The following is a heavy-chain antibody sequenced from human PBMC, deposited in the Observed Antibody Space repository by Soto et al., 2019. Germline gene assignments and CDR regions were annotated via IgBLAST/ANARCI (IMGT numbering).Heavy chain of an antibody. J-gene: IGHJ4*02. CDR1: GASFSGNY. CDR3: ASSYGSGSGVFDY. Sequence: PSETLSLTCAVNGASFSGNYWSWIRQTPGKGLGWIGQINYSGSVTYNPSLESRSTISGDTSKNHFSLTVTSMTAADTAVYYCASSYGSGSGVFDYWGQGIPVTVSS. D-gene: IGHD3-10*01. CDR2: INYSGSV. V-gene: IGHV4-34*01.